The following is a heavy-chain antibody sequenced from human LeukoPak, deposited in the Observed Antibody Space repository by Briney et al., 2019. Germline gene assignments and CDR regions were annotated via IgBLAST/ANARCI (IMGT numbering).Heavy chain of an antibody. CDR1: GFTFSSYG. V-gene: IGHV3-23*01. J-gene: IGHJ4*02. D-gene: IGHD3-9*01. CDR3: AKDLDILTDLTPGY. CDR2: ISGSGGST. Sequence: GGTPRLSCAASGFTFSSYGMSWVRQAPGKGLEWVSAISGSGGSTYYADSVKGRFTISRDNSKNTLYLQMNSLRAEDTAVYYCAKDLDILTDLTPGYWGQGTLVTVSS.